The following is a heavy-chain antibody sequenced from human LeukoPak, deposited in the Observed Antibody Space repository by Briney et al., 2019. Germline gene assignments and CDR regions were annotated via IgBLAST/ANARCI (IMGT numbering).Heavy chain of an antibody. D-gene: IGHD3-22*01. CDR1: GFTFSSYW. J-gene: IGHJ6*03. V-gene: IGHV3-48*01. Sequence: GGSLRLSCAASGFTFSSYWMHWVRQAPGKGLEWVSYISSSGSTIYYADSVKGRFTISRDNAKNSLYLQMNSLRAEDTAVYYCAREKRWAYDRGRYMDVWGKGTTVTVSS. CDR3: AREKRWAYDRGRYMDV. CDR2: ISSSGSTI.